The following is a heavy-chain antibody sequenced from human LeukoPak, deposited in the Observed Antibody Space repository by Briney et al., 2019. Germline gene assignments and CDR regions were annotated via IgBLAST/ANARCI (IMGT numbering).Heavy chain of an antibody. CDR1: GYSVSSGDY. CDR3: ARDDYGDPPGAFDI. V-gene: IGHV4-38-2*02. CDR2: IYHSGST. D-gene: IGHD4-17*01. J-gene: IGHJ3*02. Sequence: SETLSLTCAISGYSVSSGDYWGWIRQPPGKGLEWIGSIYHSGSTYYNASLKSRVTISVDTSKNQFSLKLSSVTAADTAVYYCARDDYGDPPGAFDIWGQGTMVTVSS.